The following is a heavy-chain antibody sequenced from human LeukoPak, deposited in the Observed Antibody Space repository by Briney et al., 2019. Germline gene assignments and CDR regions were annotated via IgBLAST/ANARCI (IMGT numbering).Heavy chain of an antibody. D-gene: IGHD3-22*01. Sequence: PGGSLRLSCAASGFTFNLYAMHWVRQAPGKGLEWLAVMSYDGSNKYYTDSVRGRFTISRDNSKNTLYVQINNLRPEDTAVYYCARRDHYYDSSGFIENWGQGTPVTVSS. CDR1: GFTFNLYA. CDR2: MSYDGSNK. CDR3: ARRDHYYDSSGFIEN. J-gene: IGHJ1*01. V-gene: IGHV3-30*04.